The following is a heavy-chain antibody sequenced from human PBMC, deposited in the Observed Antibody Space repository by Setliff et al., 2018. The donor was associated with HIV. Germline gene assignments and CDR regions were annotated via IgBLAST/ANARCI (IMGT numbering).Heavy chain of an antibody. CDR1: GFNFTDAW. CDR2: IRSKTDGATA. J-gene: IGHJ3*01. V-gene: IGHV3-15*01. Sequence: GESLKISCAASGFNFTDAWMNWVRQIPGKGLEWVGRIRSKTDGATADHVAAVRGRFTISRDDSKMTLYLQMDSLKPEDTAVYYCAKGMPFNVWGQGAMVTVSS. CDR3: AKGMPFNV.